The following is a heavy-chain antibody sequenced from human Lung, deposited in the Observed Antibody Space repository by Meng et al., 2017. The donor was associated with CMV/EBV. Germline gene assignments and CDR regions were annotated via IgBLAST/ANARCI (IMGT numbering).Heavy chain of an antibody. D-gene: IGHD1-26*01. J-gene: IGHJ4*02. CDR2: IYYSESP. CDR1: GGSTSSYH. CDR3: ARVGRGGSYLPGLDY. Sequence: SXTXSPXCPVSGGSTSSYHWSWIRQPPGKGLEWIGYIYYSESPNYNPSLRSRVTISVDTSKTQFSLMLSSVTAADTAVYYCARVGRGGSYLPGLDYWGQGTLVTVSS. V-gene: IGHV4-59*01.